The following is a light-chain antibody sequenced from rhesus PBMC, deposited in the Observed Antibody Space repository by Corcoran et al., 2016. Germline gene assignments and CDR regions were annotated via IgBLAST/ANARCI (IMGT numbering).Light chain of an antibody. J-gene: IGKJ4*01. V-gene: IGKV2S15*01. CDR3: MQGIQLPLT. CDR1: QSLLHSGGKTY. CDR2: EVS. Sequence: DIVMTQTPLSLPVTPGEPASISCRSSQSLLHSGGKTYLYWYLQKPGQSPRLLIYEVSTRASGGPARVSGSGSGTDFTLKISRVEAEDVGVYYCMQGIQLPLTFGGGTKVEIK.